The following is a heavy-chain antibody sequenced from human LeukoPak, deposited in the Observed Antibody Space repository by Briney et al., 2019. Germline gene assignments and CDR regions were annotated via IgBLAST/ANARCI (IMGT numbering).Heavy chain of an antibody. Sequence: ASVKVSCKASGGTFSSYAISWVRQAPGQGLEWMGGIIPIFGTANYAQKFQGRVTITADESTSTAYMELSSPRSEDTAVYYCARLTPGGYFDYWGQGTLVTVSS. CDR3: ARLTPGGYFDY. J-gene: IGHJ4*02. CDR2: IIPIFGTA. D-gene: IGHD3-10*01. CDR1: GGTFSSYA. V-gene: IGHV1-69*13.